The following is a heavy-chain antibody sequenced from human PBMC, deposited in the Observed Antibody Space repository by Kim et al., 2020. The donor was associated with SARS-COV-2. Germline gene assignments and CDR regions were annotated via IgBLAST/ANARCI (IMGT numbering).Heavy chain of an antibody. CDR3: ARASDYDISGYYGFFHL. D-gene: IGHD3-22*01. V-gene: IGHV3-74*01. J-gene: IGHJ1*01. Sequence: LKGRFTISRDTTKTTLFLQMNSLRPEDTAVYYCARASDYDISGYYGFFHLWGQGALVTVST.